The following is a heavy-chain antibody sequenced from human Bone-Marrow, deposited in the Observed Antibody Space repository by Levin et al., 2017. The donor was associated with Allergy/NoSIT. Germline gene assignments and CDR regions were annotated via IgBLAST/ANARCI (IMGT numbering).Heavy chain of an antibody. D-gene: IGHD3-22*01. CDR2: IYHSGST. Sequence: KASETLSLTCAVSGDSISNSHWWTWVRQPPGKGLEWIGEIYHSGSTNYNPSLQSRVTISLDKSKNQFSLSLSSVTAADTAVYYCARDVLLYYDTSGPLWGTFDYWGQGTLVTVSS. CDR3: ARDVLLYYDTSGPLWGTFDY. J-gene: IGHJ4*02. CDR1: GDSISNSHW. V-gene: IGHV4-4*02.